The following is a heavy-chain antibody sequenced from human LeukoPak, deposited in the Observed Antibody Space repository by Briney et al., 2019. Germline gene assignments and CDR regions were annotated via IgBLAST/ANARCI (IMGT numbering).Heavy chain of an antibody. V-gene: IGHV3-9*01. Sequence: PGGSLRLSCAASGFTFDDYAMHWVRQAPGKGLEWVSGISWNSGSIGYADSVKGRFTISRDNAKNSLYLQMNSLRAEDTAVYYCASPAGAGGSWGQGTLVTVSS. J-gene: IGHJ4*02. CDR1: GFTFDDYA. D-gene: IGHD6-19*01. CDR2: ISWNSGSI. CDR3: ASPAGAGGS.